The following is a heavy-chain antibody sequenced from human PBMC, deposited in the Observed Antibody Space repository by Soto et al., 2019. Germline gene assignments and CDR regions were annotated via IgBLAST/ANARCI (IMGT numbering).Heavy chain of an antibody. J-gene: IGHJ3*01. CDR3: ARLVDYDFWSGYFPF. CDR1: GYTFSNYW. Sequence: PGESLKISCQGSGYTFSNYWIGWVRQLPGKGLEGMGIIFPGDSDTRYSRSLRGQVSFSADRSSTTAYLQWSSLKASDTAMYYCARLVDYDFWSGYFPFWGQGTRVTVAS. CDR2: IFPGDSDT. V-gene: IGHV5-51*01. D-gene: IGHD3-3*01.